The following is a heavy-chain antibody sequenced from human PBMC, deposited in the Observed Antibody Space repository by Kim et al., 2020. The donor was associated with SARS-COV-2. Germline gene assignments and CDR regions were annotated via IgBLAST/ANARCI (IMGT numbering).Heavy chain of an antibody. Sequence: GGSLRLSCAASGFTVSSNYMSWVRQAPGKGLEWVSVIYSGGSTYYADSVKGRFTISRDNSKNTLYLQMNSLRAEDTAVYYCAGVVVPAAPYVYYYGMDVWGQGTTVTVSS. V-gene: IGHV3-66*01. D-gene: IGHD2-2*01. CDR2: IYSGGST. J-gene: IGHJ6*02. CDR1: GFTVSSNY. CDR3: AGVVVPAAPYVYYYGMDV.